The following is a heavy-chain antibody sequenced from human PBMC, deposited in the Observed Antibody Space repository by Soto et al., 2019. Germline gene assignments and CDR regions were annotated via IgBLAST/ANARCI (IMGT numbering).Heavy chain of an antibody. J-gene: IGHJ4*02. V-gene: IGHV1-18*04. D-gene: IGHD3-10*01. CDR2: ISPWKGNT. CDR3: ARDLDPSGSYYTDY. Sequence: GASVKVSCKASGYSFMPYGVNWVRQAPGQGLEWMGWISPWKGNTNYAQSFQGRVTMTTDTSTSTAYMELRSLTSDDTAVYYCARDLDPSGSYYTDYWGPGTLVTVSS. CDR1: GYSFMPYG.